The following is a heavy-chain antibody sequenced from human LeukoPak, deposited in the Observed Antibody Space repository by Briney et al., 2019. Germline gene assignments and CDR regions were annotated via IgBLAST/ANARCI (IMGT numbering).Heavy chain of an antibody. Sequence: ASVKVSCKASGYTFTGYYMHWVRRAPGQGLEWMGWINPNSGGTNYAQKFQGRVTMTRDTSISTAYMELSRLRSDDTAVYYCARGLIAAAGTFNYWGQGTLVTVSS. CDR3: ARGLIAAAGTFNY. D-gene: IGHD6-13*01. J-gene: IGHJ4*02. CDR2: INPNSGGT. V-gene: IGHV1-2*02. CDR1: GYTFTGYY.